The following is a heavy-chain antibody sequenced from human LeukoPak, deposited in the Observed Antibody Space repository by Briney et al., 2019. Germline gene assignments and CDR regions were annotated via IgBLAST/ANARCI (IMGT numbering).Heavy chain of an antibody. V-gene: IGHV5-51*04. Sequence: GESLKISCKGSGYSFTNYWIGWVRQMPGKGLEWMGIIHPADSDTRYSPSFQGQVTISADKPISTAYLQWSSLKATDSAMYYCARWGTTVVTPVGYWGQGTLVTVSS. CDR3: ARWGTTVVTPVGY. J-gene: IGHJ4*02. CDR1: GYSFTNYW. D-gene: IGHD4-23*01. CDR2: IHPADSDT.